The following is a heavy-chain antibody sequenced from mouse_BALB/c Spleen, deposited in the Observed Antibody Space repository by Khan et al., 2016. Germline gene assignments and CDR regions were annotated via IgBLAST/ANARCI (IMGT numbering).Heavy chain of an antibody. V-gene: IGHV1S135*01. CDR1: GYSFTSYY. Sequence: VQLQQSGPELMKPGASVKISCKASGYSFTSYYMHWVKQSHGKSLEWIGYIDPFNGGTSYNQKFKGKATLTVDKSSRTAYMHLSSLTSEDSAVYYCSGITQSSYTIDYWGQGTSVTVSS. CDR2: IDPFNGGT. J-gene: IGHJ4*01. CDR3: SGITQSSYTIDY. D-gene: IGHD1-1*01.